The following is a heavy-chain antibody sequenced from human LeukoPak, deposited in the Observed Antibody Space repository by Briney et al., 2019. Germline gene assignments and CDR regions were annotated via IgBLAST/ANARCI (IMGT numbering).Heavy chain of an antibody. Sequence: PGRSLRLSCAASGFTFSSYGMHWVRQAPGKGLEWVAVIWYDGGNKYYADSVKGRFTISRDNSKNTLYLQMNSLRAEDTAVYYCARAGATMVRGIIDYWGQGTLVTVSS. CDR3: ARAGATMVRGIIDY. J-gene: IGHJ4*02. CDR1: GFTFSSYG. V-gene: IGHV3-33*01. CDR2: IWYDGGNK. D-gene: IGHD3-10*01.